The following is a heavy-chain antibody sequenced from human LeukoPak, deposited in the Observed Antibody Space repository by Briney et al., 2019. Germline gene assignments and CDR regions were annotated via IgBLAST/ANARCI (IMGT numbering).Heavy chain of an antibody. CDR2: IIPIFGTA. CDR1: GGTFSSYA. CDR3: ARRPPYYDILTGYYYYYYGMDV. Sequence: SVKVSCKASGGTFSSYAISWVRQAPGQGLEWMGGIIPIFGTANYAQKFQGRVTITADESTSTAYMELSSLRSEDTAVYYCARRPPYYDILTGYYYYYYGMDVWGKGTTVTVSS. V-gene: IGHV1-69*13. D-gene: IGHD3-9*01. J-gene: IGHJ6*04.